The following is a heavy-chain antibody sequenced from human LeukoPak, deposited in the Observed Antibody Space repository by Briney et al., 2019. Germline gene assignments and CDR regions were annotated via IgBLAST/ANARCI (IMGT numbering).Heavy chain of an antibody. CDR3: ARGDSSGSYDY. J-gene: IGHJ4*02. D-gene: IGHD6-19*01. CDR2: ISAYNGNT. CDR1: GGTFSSYA. Sequence: GASVKVSCRASGGTFSSYAISWVRQAPGQGLEWMGWISAYNGNTNYAQKLQGRVTMTTDTSTSTAYMELRSLRSDDTAVYYCARGDSSGSYDYWGQGTLVTVSS. V-gene: IGHV1-18*01.